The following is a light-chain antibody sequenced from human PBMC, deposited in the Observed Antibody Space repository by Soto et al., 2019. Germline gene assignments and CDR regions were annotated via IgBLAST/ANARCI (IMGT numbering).Light chain of an antibody. J-gene: IGKJ2*01. CDR1: QSISGW. CDR2: GAS. CDR3: QRYDSFSMYT. V-gene: IGKV1-5*01. Sequence: DIQMTQSPSTLSASVGDRVTITCRASQSISGWLAWYQQRPGKAPKVLIYGASKLESGVPSRFSGSGSGTEFTLTISSLQPDDFATYYCQRYDSFSMYTFGQGTKVDIK.